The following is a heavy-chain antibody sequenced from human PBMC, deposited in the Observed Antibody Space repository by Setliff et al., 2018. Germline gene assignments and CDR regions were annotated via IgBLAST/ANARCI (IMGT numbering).Heavy chain of an antibody. Sequence: ASVKVSCKASGYTFTDYAIQWVRQAPGQRFEWVGWINVGNGNTKYSQKLQGRVTMTRVTSASTAYMELSGLRSEDTAVYYCARDFRRISIYGVDENEKGFDPWGQGTLVTVSS. CDR2: INVGNGNT. D-gene: IGHD3-3*01. J-gene: IGHJ5*02. CDR3: ARDFRRISIYGVDENEKGFDP. V-gene: IGHV1-3*01. CDR1: GYTFTDYA.